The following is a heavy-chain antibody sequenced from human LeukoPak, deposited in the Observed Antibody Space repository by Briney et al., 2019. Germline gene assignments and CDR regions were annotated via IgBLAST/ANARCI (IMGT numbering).Heavy chain of an antibody. CDR2: ISYDGSNK. CDR3: ARGPWASGTHITILDL. D-gene: IGHD3-10*01. J-gene: IGHJ2*01. Sequence: GGSLRLSCAASGFTFSSYAMHWVRQAPGKGLEWVAVISYDGSNKYYADSVKGRFTISRDNSKNTLYLQMNSLRAEDMAVYYCARGPWASGTHITILDLWGRGTLVTVSS. V-gene: IGHV3-30-3*01. CDR1: GFTFSSYA.